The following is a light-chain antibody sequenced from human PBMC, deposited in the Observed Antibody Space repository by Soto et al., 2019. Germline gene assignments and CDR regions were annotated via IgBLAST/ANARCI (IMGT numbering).Light chain of an antibody. CDR3: HQYYSTPIT. CDR2: WAS. Sequence: DIVMTQSPDSLAVSLGERATINCKSSQSLLYSSNNKNYLAWYQQKSGQPPKLLIYWASTRDSGVPDRFSGSGSVTDFTLTIASLQDEDVAVYYCHQYYSTPITFGQGTRLEIK. V-gene: IGKV4-1*01. CDR1: QSLLYSSNNKNY. J-gene: IGKJ5*01.